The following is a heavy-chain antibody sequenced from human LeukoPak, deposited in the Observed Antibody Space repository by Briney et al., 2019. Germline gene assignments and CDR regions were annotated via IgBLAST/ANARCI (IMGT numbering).Heavy chain of an antibody. V-gene: IGHV1-69*05. J-gene: IGHJ3*02. CDR3: ARPAEVIDGDYDAFDI. CDR2: IIPIFGTA. Sequence: SVKVSCKASGGTFSSYAISWVRQAPGQGLKWMGRIIPIFGTANYAQKFQGRVTITTDESTSTAYMELSSLRSEDTAVYYCARPAEVIDGDYDAFDIWGQGTMVTVSS. D-gene: IGHD4-17*01. CDR1: GGTFSSYA.